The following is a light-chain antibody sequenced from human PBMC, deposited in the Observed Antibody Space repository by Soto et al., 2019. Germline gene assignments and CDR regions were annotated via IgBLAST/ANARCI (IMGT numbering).Light chain of an antibody. J-gene: IGKJ1*01. Sequence: DIVMTQSPDSLAVSLGERASINCKSSQSVLDRSNNKNYLIWYQQKPGQPPKPLIYWASTREFGVPDRFSGSGSGTDFTLTISSLQSEDVAPYYCQQYYAIPRTFGQGTKVEIK. CDR1: QSVLDRSNNKNY. CDR2: WAS. V-gene: IGKV4-1*01. CDR3: QQYYAIPRT.